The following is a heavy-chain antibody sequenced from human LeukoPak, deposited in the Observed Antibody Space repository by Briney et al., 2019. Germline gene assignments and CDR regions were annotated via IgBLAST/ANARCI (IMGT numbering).Heavy chain of an antibody. Sequence: GGSLRLSCAASGFTSSSYAMSWVRQAPGKGLEWVSAISGSGGSTYYADSVKGRFTISRDNSKNTLYLQMNSLRAEDTAVYYCAKPLDCSSTSCYGYYYYYMDVWGKGTTVTVSS. J-gene: IGHJ6*03. V-gene: IGHV3-23*01. CDR1: GFTSSSYA. CDR2: ISGSGGST. D-gene: IGHD2-2*01. CDR3: AKPLDCSSTSCYGYYYYYMDV.